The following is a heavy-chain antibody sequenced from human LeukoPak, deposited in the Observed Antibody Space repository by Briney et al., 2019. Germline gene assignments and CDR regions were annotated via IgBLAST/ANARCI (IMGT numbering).Heavy chain of an antibody. CDR1: GGSISSGGYY. Sequence: SETLSLTCTVSGGSISSGGYYWSWIRQHPGKGLEWIGYIFYSGSTYYNPSLKSRVTISVDTSKNQFSLKLSSVTAADTAVYYCARDDSSGYYYAFDIRGQGTMVTVSS. D-gene: IGHD3-22*01. V-gene: IGHV4-31*03. CDR3: ARDDSSGYYYAFDI. J-gene: IGHJ3*02. CDR2: IFYSGST.